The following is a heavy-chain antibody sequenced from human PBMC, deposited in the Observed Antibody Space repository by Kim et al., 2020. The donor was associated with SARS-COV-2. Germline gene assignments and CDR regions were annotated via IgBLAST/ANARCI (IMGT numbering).Heavy chain of an antibody. CDR3: AKDGPVMFNRINSFDV. Sequence: GGSLRLSCAASGFSFSIYAMTWVRQAPGKGLEWVSSISGSGTTYFADSVKGRFTISRDNSKNTLYLQMTSLRAEDTALYYCAKDGPVMFNRINSFDVWGQGTMVTVSS. CDR2: ISGSGTT. V-gene: IGHV3-23*01. CDR1: GFSFSIYA. D-gene: IGHD2-21*01. J-gene: IGHJ3*01.